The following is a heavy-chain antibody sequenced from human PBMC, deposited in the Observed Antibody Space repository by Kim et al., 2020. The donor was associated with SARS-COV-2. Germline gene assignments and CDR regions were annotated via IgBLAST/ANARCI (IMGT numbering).Heavy chain of an antibody. CDR3: ARGSWLRFNAWLDF. CDR2: IYYSGST. CDR1: GGSISSYY. J-gene: IGHJ5*02. V-gene: IGHV4-59*01. D-gene: IGHD5-12*01. Sequence: SETLSLTCTVSGGSISSYYWSWIRQPPGKGLEWIGYIYYSGSTNYNPSLKSRVTISVDTSKNQFSLKLSSVTAADTAVYYCARGSWLRFNAWLDFWCQG.